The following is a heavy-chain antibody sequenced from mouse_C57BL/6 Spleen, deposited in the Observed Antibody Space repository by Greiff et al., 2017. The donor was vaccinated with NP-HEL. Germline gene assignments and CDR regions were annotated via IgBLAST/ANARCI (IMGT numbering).Heavy chain of an antibody. D-gene: IGHD4-1*01. CDR1: GFTFSSYG. CDR3: ARLGDYAMDY. CDR2: ISSGGSYT. J-gene: IGHJ4*01. V-gene: IGHV5-6*02. Sequence: DVKLVESGGDLVKPGGSLKLSCAASGFTFSSYGMSWVRQTPDKRLEWVATISSGGSYTYYPDSVKGRFTISRDNAKNTLYLQMSSLKSEDTAMYYCARLGDYAMDYWGKGTSVTVSS.